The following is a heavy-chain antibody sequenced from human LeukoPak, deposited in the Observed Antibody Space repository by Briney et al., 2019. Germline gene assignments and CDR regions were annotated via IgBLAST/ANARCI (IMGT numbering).Heavy chain of an antibody. D-gene: IGHD3-10*01. J-gene: IGHJ4*02. Sequence: SGPTLVNPTPTLTLTCSFSGFSLRTREMGVGWIRQPPGKALEWLAIIDWDDDKRYSPSLKSRLTITKDTSKDQVVLTMSNMDPVDTATYYCARRAGGSSFDFWGPGTLVTVSS. CDR1: GFSLRTREMG. CDR3: ARRAGGSSFDF. CDR2: IDWDDDK. V-gene: IGHV2-5*02.